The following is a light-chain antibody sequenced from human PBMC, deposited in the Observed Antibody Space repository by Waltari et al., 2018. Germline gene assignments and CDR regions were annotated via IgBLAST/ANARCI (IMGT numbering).Light chain of an antibody. CDR2: DFS. Sequence: QSALTQPASVSGSPGQSITISCTGSSTDVGGYNYVSWYQQHPGKAPKLMIYDFSRRPSGVSSRCSGFKSGNTASLTISGLQAEDEADYYCSSYASTSAHYVFGSGTKVTVL. CDR1: STDVGGYNY. J-gene: IGLJ1*01. V-gene: IGLV2-14*01. CDR3: SSYASTSAHYV.